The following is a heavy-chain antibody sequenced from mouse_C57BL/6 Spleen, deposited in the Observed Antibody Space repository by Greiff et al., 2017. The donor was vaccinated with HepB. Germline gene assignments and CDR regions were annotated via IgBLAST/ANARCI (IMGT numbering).Heavy chain of an antibody. J-gene: IGHJ2*01. CDR3: ARGGYYYGSRGDY. D-gene: IGHD1-1*01. CDR1: GYTFTSYW. CDR2: IDPSDSYT. V-gene: IGHV1-50*01. Sequence: QVQLQQPGAELVKPGASVKLSCKASGYTFTSYWMQWAKQRPGQGLEWIGEIDPSDSYTNYNQKFKGKATMTVDKSSSTAYMQLSSLTSEDSAVYYCARGGYYYGSRGDYWGQGTTLTVSS.